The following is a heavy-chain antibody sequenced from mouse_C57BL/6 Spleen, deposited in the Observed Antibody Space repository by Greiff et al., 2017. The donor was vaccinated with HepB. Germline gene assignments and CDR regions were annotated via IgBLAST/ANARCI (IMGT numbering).Heavy chain of an antibody. CDR1: GFLLTSYG. Sequence: VQGVESGPGLVQPSQSLSITCTVSGFLLTSYGVHWVRQSPGKGLEWLGVIWSGGSTDYNAAFISRLSISKDNSKSQVFFKMNSLQADDTAIYYCARKRNGYYYAMDYWGQGTSVTVSS. D-gene: IGHD2-2*01. CDR2: IWSGGST. J-gene: IGHJ4*01. CDR3: ARKRNGYYYAMDY. V-gene: IGHV2-2*01.